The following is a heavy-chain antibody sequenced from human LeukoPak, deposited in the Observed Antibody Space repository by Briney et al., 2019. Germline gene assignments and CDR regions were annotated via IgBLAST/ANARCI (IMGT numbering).Heavy chain of an antibody. Sequence: GGSLRLSCAASGFTFSGSAMHWVRQASGKGLEWVGRIRSKANSYATAYAASVKGRFTISRDDSKNMAYLQMNSLKTEDTAVYYCTRRADQFDYWGQGTLVTVSS. CDR3: TRRADQFDY. D-gene: IGHD2-2*01. CDR2: IRSKANSYAT. J-gene: IGHJ4*02. V-gene: IGHV3-73*01. CDR1: GFTFSGSA.